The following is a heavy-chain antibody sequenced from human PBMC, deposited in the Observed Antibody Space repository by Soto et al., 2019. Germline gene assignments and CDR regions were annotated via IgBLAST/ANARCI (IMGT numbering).Heavy chain of an antibody. CDR1: GFTFSNYA. D-gene: IGHD3-3*01. V-gene: IGHV3-23*01. CDR3: AKDSRRYYYFWSGADY. J-gene: IGHJ4*02. Sequence: EVQLLESGGDLVQPGGSLRLSCAASGFTFSNYAMSWVRQAPGKGLEWVSTIGGSGGNTNYADSVKGRFTSSRDESKITLYLQMKGLRVEDTVVYFCAKDSRRYYYFWSGADYWGQGTVVTVSS. CDR2: IGGSGGNT.